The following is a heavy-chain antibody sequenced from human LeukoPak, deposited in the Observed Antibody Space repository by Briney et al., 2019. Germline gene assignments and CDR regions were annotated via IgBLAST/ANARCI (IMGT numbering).Heavy chain of an antibody. D-gene: IGHD3-10*01. CDR3: ARGPTFGEFFYFDY. J-gene: IGHJ4*02. V-gene: IGHV4-4*07. Sequence: SETLSLTCTVSGGSISSYYWSWIRQPAGKGLEWIGRIYTSGSTNYNPSLKSRVTISVDTSKNQFSLKLSSVTAADTAVYYCARGPTFGEFFYFDYWGQGTLVTVSS. CDR2: IYTSGST. CDR1: GGSISSYY.